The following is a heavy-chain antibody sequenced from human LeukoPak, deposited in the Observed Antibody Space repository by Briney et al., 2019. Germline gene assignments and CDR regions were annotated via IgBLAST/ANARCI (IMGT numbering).Heavy chain of an antibody. D-gene: IGHD2-8*02. J-gene: IGHJ3*01. CDR2: IYYSGST. V-gene: IGHV4-31*03. CDR1: GGSISSGGYY. Sequence: SETLSLTCTVSGGSISSGGYYWSWIRQLPGKGLEWIGYIYYSGSTYYNPSLKSRVTISVDTSKNQISLKLSSVTAADTAVYYCASTWSGSAFDFWGQGTMVTVSS. CDR3: ASTWSGSAFDF.